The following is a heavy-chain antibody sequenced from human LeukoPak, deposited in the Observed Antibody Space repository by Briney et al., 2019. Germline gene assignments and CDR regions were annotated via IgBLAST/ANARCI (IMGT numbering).Heavy chain of an antibody. D-gene: IGHD6-19*01. J-gene: IGHJ4*02. CDR2: ISGSGGST. CDR3: AKEQGSIAVIDY. V-gene: IGHV3-23*01. CDR1: GFTVSSNY. Sequence: PGGSLRLSCAAPGFTVSSNYMSWVRQAPGKGLEWVSAISGSGGSTYYADSVKGRFTISRDNSKNTLYLQMNSLRAEDTAVYYCAKEQGSIAVIDYWGQGTLVTVSS.